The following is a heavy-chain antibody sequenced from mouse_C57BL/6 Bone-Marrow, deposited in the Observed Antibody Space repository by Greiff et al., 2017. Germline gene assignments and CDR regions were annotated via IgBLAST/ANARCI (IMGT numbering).Heavy chain of an antibody. D-gene: IGHD2-4*01. V-gene: IGHV1-81*01. CDR2: IYPRSGNT. CDR3: ADDYDGYYAMDY. J-gene: IGHJ4*01. Sequence: QLQESGAELARPGASVKLSCKASGYTFTSYGISWVKQRTGQGLEWIGEIYPRSGNTYYNEKFKGKATLTADKSSSTAYMELRSLTSEDSAVYFCADDYDGYYAMDYWGQGTSVTVSS. CDR1: GYTFTSYG.